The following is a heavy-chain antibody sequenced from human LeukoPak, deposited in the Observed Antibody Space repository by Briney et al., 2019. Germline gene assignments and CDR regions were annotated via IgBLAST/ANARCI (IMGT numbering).Heavy chain of an antibody. CDR2: FDPEDGET. J-gene: IGHJ3*02. V-gene: IGHV1-24*01. D-gene: IGHD2-21*02. CDR1: GYTLTELS. CDR3: AILTPYCGGDCRRAAAFDI. Sequence: ASVKVSCKVSGYTLTELSMHWVRQAPGKGLEWMGGFDPEDGETIYAQKFQGRVTMTEDTSTDTAYMELSSLRSEDTAVYYCAILTPYCGGDCRRAAAFDIWGQGTMVTVSS.